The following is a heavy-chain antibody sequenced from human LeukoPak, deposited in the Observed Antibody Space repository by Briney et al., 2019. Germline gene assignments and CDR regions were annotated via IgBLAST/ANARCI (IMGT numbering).Heavy chain of an antibody. CDR2: ISGSGGST. CDR3: AKGLWFGELLQDY. D-gene: IGHD3-10*01. CDR1: GFTFSSYA. J-gene: IGHJ4*02. Sequence: GGSLRLSCAASGFTFSSYAMSWVRQAPGKGLEWVSAISGSGGSTYYADSVKGRFTISRDNSKSTLYLQMNSLRAEDTAVYYCAKGLWFGELLQDYWGQGTLVTVSS. V-gene: IGHV3-23*01.